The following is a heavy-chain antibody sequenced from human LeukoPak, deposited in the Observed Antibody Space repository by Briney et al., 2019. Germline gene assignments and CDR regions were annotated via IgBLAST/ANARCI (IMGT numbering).Heavy chain of an antibody. V-gene: IGHV4-4*07. CDR3: ARDPVTYYYDSSGYTEKGPFDY. D-gene: IGHD3-22*01. Sequence: SETLSLTCTVSGGSISSYYWSWIRQPAGKGLEWIGSIYYSGSTYYNPSLKSRVTISVDTSKNQFSLKLSSVTAADTAVYYCARDPVTYYYDSSGYTEKGPFDYWGQGTLVTVSS. CDR2: IYYSGST. J-gene: IGHJ4*02. CDR1: GGSISSYY.